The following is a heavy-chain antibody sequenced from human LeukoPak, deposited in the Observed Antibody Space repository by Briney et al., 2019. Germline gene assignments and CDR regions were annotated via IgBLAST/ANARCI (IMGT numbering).Heavy chain of an antibody. CDR1: GDSISSDIYS. CDR3: ARLYSGSYYERDY. D-gene: IGHD1-26*01. CDR2: IYYGGST. Sequence: PSETLSLTCTVSGDSISSDIYSWGWIRQPPGKGLKWIGTIYYGGSTYYNPSLKSRVTISVDTSKNQFSLNLSSVTAADTAVYYCARLYSGSYYERDYWGQGTLVTVSS. V-gene: IGHV4-39*01. J-gene: IGHJ4*02.